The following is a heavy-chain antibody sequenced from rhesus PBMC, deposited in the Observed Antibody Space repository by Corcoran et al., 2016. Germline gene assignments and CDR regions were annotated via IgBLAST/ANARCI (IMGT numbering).Heavy chain of an antibody. D-gene: IGHD4-23*01. V-gene: IGHV4S2*01. Sequence: QVQLQESGPGLVKPSETLPLTCAVSGASISSDYWSWIRQAPGKGLEWIGRLFGSGGNTDYNPSLKSRVTISMDRSKNQFSLKLSSVTVADTAVYYCARDRPSNDRFDVWGAGLLVTVSP. J-gene: IGHJ5-1*01. CDR1: GASISSDY. CDR3: ARDRPSNDRFDV. CDR2: LFGSGGNT.